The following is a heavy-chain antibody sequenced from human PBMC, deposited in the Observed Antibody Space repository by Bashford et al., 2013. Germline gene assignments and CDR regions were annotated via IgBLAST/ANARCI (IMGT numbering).Heavy chain of an antibody. D-gene: IGHD5-18*01. Sequence: VASVKVSCKASGGTFSSYAISWVRQAPGQGLEWMGGIIPILGIANYAQKFQGRVTITADKSTSTAYMELSSLRSEDTAVYYCARAVGYSYGYDFDYVGPGNPGHRLL. CDR2: IIPILGIA. CDR3: ARAVGYSYGYDFDY. V-gene: IGHV1-69*10. CDR1: GGTFSSYA. J-gene: IGHJ4*02.